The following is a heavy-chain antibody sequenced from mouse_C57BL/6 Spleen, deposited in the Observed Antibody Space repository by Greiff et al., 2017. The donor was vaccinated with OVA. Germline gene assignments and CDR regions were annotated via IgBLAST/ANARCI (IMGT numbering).Heavy chain of an antibody. V-gene: IGHV5-4*01. J-gene: IGHJ2*01. CDR3: ARGTGTPYYFDY. CDR2: ISDGGSYH. CDR1: GFTFSSYA. D-gene: IGHD4-1*01. Sequence: EVQVVESGGGLVKPGGSLKLSCAASGFTFSSYAMSWVRQTPEKRLEWVATISDGGSYHYYPDNVKGRFTISRDNAKNNLYLQMSHLKSDDTAMYYCARGTGTPYYFDYWGQGTTLTVSS.